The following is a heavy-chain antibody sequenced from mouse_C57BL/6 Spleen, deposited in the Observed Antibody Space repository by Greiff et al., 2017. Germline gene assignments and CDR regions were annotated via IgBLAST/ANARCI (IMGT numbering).Heavy chain of an antibody. Sequence: VQLQQSGPELVKPGASVKLSCKASGYTFTSYDINWVKQRPGQGLEWIGWIYPRDGSTKYNEKFKGKATLTVDTSSSTAYMELHSLTSEDSAVYFCARSHYYGSCPHWYFYVWGTGTTVTVS. CDR3: ARSHYYGSCPHWYFYV. CDR1: GYTFTSYD. D-gene: IGHD1-1*01. J-gene: IGHJ1*03. V-gene: IGHV1-85*01. CDR2: IYPRDGST.